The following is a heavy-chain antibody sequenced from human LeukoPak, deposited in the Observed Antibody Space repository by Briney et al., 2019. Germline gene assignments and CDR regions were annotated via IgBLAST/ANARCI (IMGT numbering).Heavy chain of an antibody. Sequence: GGSLRLSCVVSGLTLSSYNMNWVRQAPGRGLEWVSFISSDSHDTHYAGSVKGRFTVSRDNAKNSLFLQMNSLRVEDTGIYYCATKNPGDNWGHGTLVTVSA. CDR3: ATKNPGDN. J-gene: IGHJ4*01. D-gene: IGHD2/OR15-2a*01. V-gene: IGHV3-48*01. CDR2: ISSDSHDT. CDR1: GLTLSSYN.